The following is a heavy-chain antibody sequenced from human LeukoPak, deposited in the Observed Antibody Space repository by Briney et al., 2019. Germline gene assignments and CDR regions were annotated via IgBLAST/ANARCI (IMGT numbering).Heavy chain of an antibody. Sequence: ASVKVSCKASGYTFTGYYMHWVRQAPGQGLEWMGWINPNSGGTNYAQKFQGRVTMTRDTSISTAYMELSRLRSDDTAVYYCARPNYDFWSGYPNWFDPWGQGTPVTVSS. CDR1: GYTFTGYY. J-gene: IGHJ5*02. V-gene: IGHV1-2*02. CDR2: INPNSGGT. D-gene: IGHD3-3*01. CDR3: ARPNYDFWSGYPNWFDP.